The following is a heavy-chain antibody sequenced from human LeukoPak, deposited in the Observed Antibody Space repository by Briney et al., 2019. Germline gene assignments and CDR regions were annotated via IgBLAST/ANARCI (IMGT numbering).Heavy chain of an antibody. CDR3: ARDIKRSRARWENLGFDP. CDR2: ISAYNGNT. D-gene: IGHD1-14*01. V-gene: IGHV1-18*01. CDR1: GYSFTNYD. J-gene: IGHJ5*02. Sequence: GASVKVSCKASGYSFTNYDINWVRQAPGQGLEWMGWISAYNGNTNYAQKLQGRVTMTTDTSTSTAYMELTSLRSDDTAVYYCARDIKRSRARWENLGFDPWGQGTLVTVSS.